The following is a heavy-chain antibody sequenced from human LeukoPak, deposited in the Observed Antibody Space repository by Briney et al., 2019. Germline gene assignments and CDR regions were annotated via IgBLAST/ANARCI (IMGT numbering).Heavy chain of an antibody. CDR1: GFTFTSFW. V-gene: IGHV3-7*01. CDR3: TREGILAGVDY. J-gene: IGHJ4*02. Sequence: GGSLRLSCGASGFTFTSFWMSWVRLAPGKGLEWVANIKQDGSEKNYVDSVKGRFTISRDNAKNSMSLQMNSLRAEDTAVYYCTREGILAGVDYWGQGTLVTVSS. D-gene: IGHD6-13*01. CDR2: IKQDGSEK.